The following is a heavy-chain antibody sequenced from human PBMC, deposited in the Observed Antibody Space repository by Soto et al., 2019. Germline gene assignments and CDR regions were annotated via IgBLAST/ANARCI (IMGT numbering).Heavy chain of an antibody. CDR2: IYYSGST. CDR3: ARDMGYYYGMDV. D-gene: IGHD3-10*01. Sequence: SETLSLTCTVSDGSISSYYWSWIRQPPGKGLEWIGYIYYSGSTNYNPSLKSRVTISVDTSKSQFSLKLSSVTAADTAVYYCARDMGYYYGMDVWGQGTTVTVSS. CDR1: DGSISSYY. V-gene: IGHV4-59*01. J-gene: IGHJ6*02.